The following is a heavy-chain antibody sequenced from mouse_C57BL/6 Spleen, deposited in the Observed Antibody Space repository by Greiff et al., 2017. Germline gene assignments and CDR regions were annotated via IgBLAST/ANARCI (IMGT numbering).Heavy chain of an antibody. Sequence: VQLQQSGAELVKPGASVKLSCKASGYTFTEYTIHWVKQRSGQGLEWIGWFYPGSGSIKYNEKFKDKATLTADKSSSTVYMELSRLTSEDSAVYFCARHEDLYDYDEGAWFADWGQGTLVTVSA. CDR2: FYPGSGSI. D-gene: IGHD2-4*01. V-gene: IGHV1-62-2*01. CDR3: ARHEDLYDYDEGAWFAD. J-gene: IGHJ3*01. CDR1: GYTFTEYT.